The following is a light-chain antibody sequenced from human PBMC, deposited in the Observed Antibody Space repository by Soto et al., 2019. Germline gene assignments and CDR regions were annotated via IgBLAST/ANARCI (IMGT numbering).Light chain of an antibody. CDR2: DAS. V-gene: IGKV1-5*01. Sequence: DIQMTQSPSTLSASVGDIVTITCRSSQSISSWLAWYQQKPEKAPKLLIYDASSLESGFPSRFSGSGAGPEFTLTFRSRQPDDFATYYCQQYTSYSWTFGQGTKGEI. CDR3: QQYTSYSWT. CDR1: QSISSW. J-gene: IGKJ1*01.